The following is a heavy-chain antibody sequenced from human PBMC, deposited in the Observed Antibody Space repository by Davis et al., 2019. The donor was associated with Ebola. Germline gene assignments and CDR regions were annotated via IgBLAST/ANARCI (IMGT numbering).Heavy chain of an antibody. V-gene: IGHV4-59*12. Sequence: SETLSLTCTVSGGSMSSYYWSWIRQPPGKGLEWIGNIYYGGTTNYNPSLKSRVTISVDTSKNQFSLKLSSVTAADTAVYYCASSIFGVVVNPYYFDYWSQGTLVTVSS. CDR3: ASSIFGVVVNPYYFDY. CDR1: GGSMSSYY. J-gene: IGHJ4*02. CDR2: IYYGGTT. D-gene: IGHD3-3*01.